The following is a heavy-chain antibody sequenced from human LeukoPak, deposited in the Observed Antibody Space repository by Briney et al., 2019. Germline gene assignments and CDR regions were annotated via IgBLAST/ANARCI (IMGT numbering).Heavy chain of an antibody. CDR3: ARRIVAGATNSHWFDP. J-gene: IGHJ5*02. D-gene: IGHD2-21*01. Sequence: SETLSLTCTVSGGPIDSDYWSWIRLPPGKGLEWIGYIYPSGGTHYTPSLLSRVSMSVDTSKNQFSLKVRSATAADTAVYFCARRIVAGATNSHWFDPWGQGTLVTVSS. V-gene: IGHV4-4*09. CDR1: GGPIDSDY. CDR2: IYPSGGT.